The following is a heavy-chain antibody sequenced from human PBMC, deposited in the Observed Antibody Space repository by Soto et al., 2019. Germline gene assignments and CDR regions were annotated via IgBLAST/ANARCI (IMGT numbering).Heavy chain of an antibody. CDR1: GDTFTSYG. Sequence: ASVKLTCKDSGDTFTSYGISWVRQAPGQGLEWMGWISAYNGNTNYAQKLQGRVTMTTDTSTSTAYMELRSLRSDDTAVYYCARDRITPFDYWGQGTLVTVSS. J-gene: IGHJ4*02. V-gene: IGHV1-18*01. D-gene: IGHD3-10*01. CDR3: ARDRITPFDY. CDR2: ISAYNGNT.